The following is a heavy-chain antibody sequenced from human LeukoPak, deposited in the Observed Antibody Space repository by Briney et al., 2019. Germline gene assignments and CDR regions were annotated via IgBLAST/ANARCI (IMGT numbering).Heavy chain of an antibody. D-gene: IGHD2-2*01. CDR3: ARRRTSGDLDY. Sequence: PGGSLRLSCAASGFTFSSYWVHWVRQTPGKGLVWVSRISSDGSSADYADSVKGRFTISRDNARDTLYLQMNSLRAEDTAVYYCARRRTSGDLDYWGQGTLVTVSS. CDR1: GFTFSSYW. V-gene: IGHV3-74*01. CDR2: ISSDGSSA. J-gene: IGHJ4*02.